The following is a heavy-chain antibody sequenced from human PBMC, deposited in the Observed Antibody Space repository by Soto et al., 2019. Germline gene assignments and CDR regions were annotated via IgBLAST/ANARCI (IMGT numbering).Heavy chain of an antibody. CDR3: AKAFRALRGYMDA. D-gene: IGHD1-1*01. J-gene: IGHJ6*03. Sequence: GGSLRLSCVASAFTFSNYAMSWVRQAPGKGLDWVSGISTSGGTTYYADSVKGRFAISRDNSKNTLYLHMNSLRAEDTAIYYCAKAFRALRGYMDAWGKGTTVTVSS. V-gene: IGHV3-23*01. CDR2: ISTSGGTT. CDR1: AFTFSNYA.